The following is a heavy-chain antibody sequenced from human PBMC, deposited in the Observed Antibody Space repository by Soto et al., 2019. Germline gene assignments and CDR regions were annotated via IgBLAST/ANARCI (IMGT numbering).Heavy chain of an antibody. D-gene: IGHD3-22*01. J-gene: IGHJ4*02. CDR2: IYYSGST. V-gene: IGHV4-39*01. CDR3: ARTYYYDSSGPPGYFDY. Sequence: SETLSLTCTVSGGSISSSSYYWGWIRQPPGKGLEWIGSIYYSGSTYYNPSLKSRVTISVDTSKNQFSLKLSSVTAADTAVYYCARTYYYDSSGPPGYFDYWGQGTLVTVSS. CDR1: GGSISSSSYY.